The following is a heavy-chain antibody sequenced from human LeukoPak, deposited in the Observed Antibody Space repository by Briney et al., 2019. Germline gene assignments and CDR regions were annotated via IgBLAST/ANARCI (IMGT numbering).Heavy chain of an antibody. V-gene: IGHV3-30*03. CDR1: GFTFSNYG. CDR3: AGGLLGCSRGSCYPTDY. CDR2: ISDDGTNE. D-gene: IGHD2-15*01. J-gene: IGHJ4*02. Sequence: GGSLRLSCAASGFTFSNYGMHWVRQAPGKGLEWVAVISDDGTNEYYVDSVKGRFTISRDNSKNTLYLQMNSLRAEDTAVYYCAGGLLGCSRGSCYPTDYWGQGTLVTVSS.